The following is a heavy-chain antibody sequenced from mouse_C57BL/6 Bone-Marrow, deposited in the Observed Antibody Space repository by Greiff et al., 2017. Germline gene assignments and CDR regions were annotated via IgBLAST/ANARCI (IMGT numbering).Heavy chain of an antibody. V-gene: IGHV1-19*01. D-gene: IGHD2-5*01. J-gene: IGHJ3*01. Sequence: VQLQQSGPVLVKPGASVKMSCKASGYTFTDYYMNWVKQSHGKSLEWIGVINPYNGGTSYNQKFKGKATLTVDKSSSTAYMELNSLTSEDSAVYYCARLYSKVAWFAYWGQGTLVTVSA. CDR1: GYTFTDYY. CDR3: ARLYSKVAWFAY. CDR2: INPYNGGT.